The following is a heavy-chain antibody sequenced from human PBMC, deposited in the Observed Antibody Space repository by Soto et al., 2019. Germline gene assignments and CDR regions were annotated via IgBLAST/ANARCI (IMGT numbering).Heavy chain of an antibody. V-gene: IGHV3-23*01. D-gene: IGHD2-2*01. Sequence: GGSLRLSCAASGFTFSSYAMSWVRQAPGKGLEWVSAISGSGGSTYYADSVKGRFTISRDNSKNTLYLQMNSLRAEDTAVYYCAKFAPRKDIVLVPAAMDWFDYWGQGTLVTVSS. CDR2: ISGSGGST. CDR3: AKFAPRKDIVLVPAAMDWFDY. J-gene: IGHJ4*02. CDR1: GFTFSSYA.